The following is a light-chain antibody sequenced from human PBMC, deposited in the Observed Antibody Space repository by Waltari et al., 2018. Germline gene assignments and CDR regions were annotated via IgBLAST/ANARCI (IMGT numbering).Light chain of an antibody. J-gene: IGKJ2*01. CDR3: QQYYSTPNT. V-gene: IGKV4-1*01. CDR1: QSVLYSSNNKNY. CDR2: WAS. Sequence: DIVMTQSPDSLAVSLGERATINCKSSQSVLYSSNNKNYLAWYQQKPGQAPKLLIYWASTRESGVPDRFSGSGSGTDFTLTISSLQAEDVAVYYCQQYYSTPNTFGQGTKVDIK.